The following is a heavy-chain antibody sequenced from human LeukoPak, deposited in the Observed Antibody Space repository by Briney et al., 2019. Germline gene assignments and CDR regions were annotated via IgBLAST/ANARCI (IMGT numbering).Heavy chain of an antibody. CDR3: ARAETYYYDSSGYFDY. J-gene: IGHJ4*02. CDR2: IYTSGST. D-gene: IGHD3-22*01. V-gene: IGHV4-4*09. Sequence: SETLSLTCTVSGGSISSYYWSWIRQPPGKGLEWIGYIYTSGSTNYNPSLKSRVTISVDTSRNQFSLKLSSVTAADTAVYYCARAETYYYDSSGYFDYWGQGTLVTVSS. CDR1: GGSISSYY.